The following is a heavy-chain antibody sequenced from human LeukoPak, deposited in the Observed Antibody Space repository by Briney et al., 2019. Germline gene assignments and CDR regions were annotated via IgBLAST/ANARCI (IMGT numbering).Heavy chain of an antibody. D-gene: IGHD2-21*02. CDR1: GFTFSSYA. CDR2: ISGSGGST. Sequence: GGSLRLSCAASGFTFSSYAMSWVRQAPGKGLEWVSAISGSGGSTYYADCVKGRFTISRDNSKNTLYLQMNSLRAEDTAVYYCAKDRAYCGGDCYSTNTDYWGQGTLVTVSS. CDR3: AKDRAYCGGDCYSTNTDY. V-gene: IGHV3-23*01. J-gene: IGHJ4*02.